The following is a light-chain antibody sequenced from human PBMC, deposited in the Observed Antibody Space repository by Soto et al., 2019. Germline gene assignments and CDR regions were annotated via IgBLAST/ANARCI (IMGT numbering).Light chain of an antibody. CDR1: QSVGNY. J-gene: IGKJ2*01. CDR3: QQRTNWQYT. V-gene: IGKV3D-11*02. Sequence: EIVLTQAPDTLYLSTGERATLSCRASQSVGNYLAWFQQKPGQPPRLLIYDATIRAAGIPQRFSGSGTATDFTLTISNLESDDFAVYYCQQRTNWQYTFGQGNTLQIK. CDR2: DAT.